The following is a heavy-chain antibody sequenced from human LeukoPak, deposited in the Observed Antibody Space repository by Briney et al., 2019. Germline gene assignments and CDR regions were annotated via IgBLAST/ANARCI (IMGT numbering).Heavy chain of an antibody. V-gene: IGHV1-69*13. CDR3: ASEGVVVPAAMSPLGY. CDR1: GGTFSSYA. Sequence: PVKVSCKASGGTFSSYAISWVRQAPGQGLEWMGGIIPIFGTANYAQKFQGRVTITADESTSTAYMELSSLRSEDTAVYYCASEGVVVPAAMSPLGYWGQGTLVTVSS. D-gene: IGHD2-2*01. J-gene: IGHJ4*02. CDR2: IIPIFGTA.